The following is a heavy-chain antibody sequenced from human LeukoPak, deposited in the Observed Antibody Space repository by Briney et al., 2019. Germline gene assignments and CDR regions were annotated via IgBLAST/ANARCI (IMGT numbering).Heavy chain of an antibody. V-gene: IGHV1-69*02. Sequence: SVKVSCKASGGTFSNYTINWVRQAPGQGLEWIGRIIPMLGMANYAQKFQGRVTITADESTSTAYMALSSLRSEDTAVYYCARVRGVLLAEDWFDPWGQGTLVTVSS. CDR1: GGTFSNYT. J-gene: IGHJ5*02. D-gene: IGHD3-10*01. CDR2: IIPMLGMA. CDR3: ARVRGVLLAEDWFDP.